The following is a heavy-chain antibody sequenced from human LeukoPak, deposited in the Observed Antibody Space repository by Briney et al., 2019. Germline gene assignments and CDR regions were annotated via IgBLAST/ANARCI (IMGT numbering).Heavy chain of an antibody. D-gene: IGHD1-26*01. V-gene: IGHV3-23*01. CDR1: GFTFSSYA. J-gene: IGHJ4*02. CDR3: ANPTSRDSGSYPYYFDY. Sequence: GGSLRLSCAASGFTFSSYAMSWVRQAPGEGLEWVSAISGSGGRTYYADSVTGQFTISRANSKNTLYLQMNSLRAEATAVYYCANPTSRDSGSYPYYFDYWGQGTLVTVSS. CDR2: ISGSGGRT.